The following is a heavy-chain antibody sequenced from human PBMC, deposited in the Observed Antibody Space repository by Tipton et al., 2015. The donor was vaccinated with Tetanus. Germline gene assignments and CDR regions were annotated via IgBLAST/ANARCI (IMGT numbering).Heavy chain of an antibody. J-gene: IGHJ4*02. V-gene: IGHV4-30-4*01. Sequence: LRLSCTVSGDSVSTGNFYWSWIRQPPGKGLEWIAFIHHSGLAFSKPSLKSRITISRDTSKNQISLKLTSVTAADTAVYYCARANYNFPKKGPFDSWGQGTLVIVSS. D-gene: IGHD3-3*01. CDR1: GDSVSTGNFY. CDR3: ARANYNFPKKGPFDS. CDR2: IHHSGLA.